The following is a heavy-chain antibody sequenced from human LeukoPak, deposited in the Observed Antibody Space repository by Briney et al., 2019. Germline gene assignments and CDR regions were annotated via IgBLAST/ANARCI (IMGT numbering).Heavy chain of an antibody. Sequence: SETLSLTCTVSGGSIFSYYWKWIRQSPGKGLEWVGYIYANGITTYNPSLRSRGSISIDTSRNQFSLRLTSVTAADTATYYCARRAYYDSSGYKPTAGYFDLWGRGTLVTVSS. V-gene: IGHV4-4*08. J-gene: IGHJ2*01. CDR3: ARRAYYDSSGYKPTAGYFDL. D-gene: IGHD3-22*01. CDR2: IYANGIT. CDR1: GGSIFSYY.